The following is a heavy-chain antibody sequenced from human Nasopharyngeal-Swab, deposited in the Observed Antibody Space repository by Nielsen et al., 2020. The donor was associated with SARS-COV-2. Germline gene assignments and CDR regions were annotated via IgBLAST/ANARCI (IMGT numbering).Heavy chain of an antibody. V-gene: IGHV3-23*01. D-gene: IGHD3-3*01. CDR2: ISGSGGST. CDR3: AKDLKPMYYDFWSGYYTDYYYYMDV. J-gene: IGHJ6*03. Sequence: WIRQPPGKRLEWVSAISGSGGSTYYADSVKGRFTISRDNSKNTLYLQMNSLRAEDTAVYYCAKDLKPMYYDFWSGYYTDYYYYMDVWGKGTTVTVSS.